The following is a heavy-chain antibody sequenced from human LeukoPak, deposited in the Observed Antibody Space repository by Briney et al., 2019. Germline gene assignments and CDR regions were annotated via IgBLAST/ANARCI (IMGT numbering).Heavy chain of an antibody. CDR3: AREGGFYRPLDY. D-gene: IGHD3-3*01. CDR1: GFTFSSYSM. CDR2: VHLDGRT. V-gene: IGHV4-4*02. Sequence: PGGSLRLSCAASGFTFSSYSMSWVRQSPGEGLEWIGEVHLDGRTNYNPSLESRLTMSVDVSENQVSLKLTSVTAADTAVYYCAREGGFYRPLDYSGQGTLVTVSS. J-gene: IGHJ4*02.